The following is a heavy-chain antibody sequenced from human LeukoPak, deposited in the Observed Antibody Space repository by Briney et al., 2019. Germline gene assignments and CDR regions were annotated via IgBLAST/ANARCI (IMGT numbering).Heavy chain of an antibody. V-gene: IGHV3-23*01. J-gene: IGHJ4*02. CDR1: GFTFCSYV. CDR3: AKEWSNAGTTISPPDY. D-gene: IGHD1-7*01. Sequence: PGGSLRLSRSASGFTFCSYVMSCVRQAPGKGLEWGSAISGSGGSTYYGDSVKGRFTISRDNSKNTLYLQMNSLRAEDTAVYYCAKEWSNAGTTISPPDYWGQGTLVTVSS. CDR2: ISGSGGST.